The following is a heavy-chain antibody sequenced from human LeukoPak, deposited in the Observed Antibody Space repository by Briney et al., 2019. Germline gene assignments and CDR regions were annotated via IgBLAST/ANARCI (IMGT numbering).Heavy chain of an antibody. CDR1: GGSISRYY. Sequence: KPSETLSLTCTVSGGSISRYYWSWIRQPPGKGLEWIGYIYFSGATNYNPSLKSRVTISVDTSKNQFSLKLSSVTAADTAVYYCAREDPQTTVPEGLDVWGQGTTVIVSS. CDR2: IYFSGAT. D-gene: IGHD4-17*01. V-gene: IGHV4-59*01. CDR3: AREDPQTTVPEGLDV. J-gene: IGHJ6*02.